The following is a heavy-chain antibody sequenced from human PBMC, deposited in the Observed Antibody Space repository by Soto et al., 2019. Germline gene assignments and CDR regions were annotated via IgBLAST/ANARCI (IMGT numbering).Heavy chain of an antibody. Sequence: ETLSLTCTVSGDSISNTNYHWGWTRQPPGKRLEWIGTVYSNGHTYHNPSLNSPLAMTVDTSKNQFSLSLISVTAADTAVYFCASLTNGRPEVSWGHGTLVTVS. CDR1: GDSISNTNYH. J-gene: IGHJ5*01. CDR2: VYSNGHT. D-gene: IGHD2-8*01. CDR3: ASLTNGRPEVS. V-gene: IGHV4-39*01.